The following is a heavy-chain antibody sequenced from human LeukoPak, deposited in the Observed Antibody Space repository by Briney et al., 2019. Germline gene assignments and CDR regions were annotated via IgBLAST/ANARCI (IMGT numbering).Heavy chain of an antibody. V-gene: IGHV3-23*01. CDR3: AKDSYRGYSYGAFDY. J-gene: IGHJ4*02. CDR2: ICGSGGST. Sequence: GGSLRLSCAASGFTFSSYAMSWVRQVPGKGLEWVSAICGSGGSTNYADSVKGRFTISRDNSKNTLYLQMNSLRAEDTAVYYCAKDSYRGYSYGAFDYWGQGTLVTVSS. CDR1: GFTFSSYA. D-gene: IGHD5-18*01.